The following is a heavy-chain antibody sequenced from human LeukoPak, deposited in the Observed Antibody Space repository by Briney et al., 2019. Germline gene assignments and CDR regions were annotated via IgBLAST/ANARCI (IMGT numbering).Heavy chain of an antibody. CDR1: GFTFSSYS. J-gene: IGHJ3*02. CDR3: AREVGVLRFLEWFPDAFDI. CDR2: ISYDGSNK. D-gene: IGHD3-3*01. V-gene: IGHV3-30*03. Sequence: GGSLRLSCAASGFTFSSYSMNWVRQAPGKGLEWVAVISYDGSNKYYADSVKGRFTISRDNSKNTLYLQMNSLRAEETAVYYCAREVGVLRFLEWFPDAFDIWGQGTMATVSS.